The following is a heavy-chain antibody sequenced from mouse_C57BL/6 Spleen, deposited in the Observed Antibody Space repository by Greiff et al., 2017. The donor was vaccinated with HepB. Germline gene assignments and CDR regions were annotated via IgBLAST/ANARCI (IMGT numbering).Heavy chain of an antibody. CDR2: IDPSDSYT. CDR3: ARYGSGYVGYAMDY. D-gene: IGHD3-2*02. CDR1: GYTFTSYW. Sequence: QVQLQQPGAELVMPGASVKLSCKASGYTFTSYWMHWVKQRPGQGLEWIGEIDPSDSYTNYNQKFKGKSTLTVDKSSTTAYMQLSSLTSEDSAVYYCARYGSGYVGYAMDYWGQGTSVTVSS. V-gene: IGHV1-69*01. J-gene: IGHJ4*01.